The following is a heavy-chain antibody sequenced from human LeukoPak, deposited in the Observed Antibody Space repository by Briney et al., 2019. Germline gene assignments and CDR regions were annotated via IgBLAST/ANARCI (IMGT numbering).Heavy chain of an antibody. J-gene: IGHJ4*02. CDR2: IRYEGSNK. CDR3: AKEGYSSGWYEDY. Sequence: PGGSLRLSCAAAGFTFSTYGIHWVRQAPGMGLEWVAFIRYEGSNKYYADSVKGRFTISRDNFMNTVYLQMSSLRPEDTAVYYCAKEGYSSGWYEDYWGQGTLVTVSS. CDR1: GFTFSTYG. D-gene: IGHD6-19*01. V-gene: IGHV3-30*02.